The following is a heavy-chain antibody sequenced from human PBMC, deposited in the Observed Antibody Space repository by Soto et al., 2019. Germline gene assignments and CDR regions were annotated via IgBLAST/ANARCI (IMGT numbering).Heavy chain of an antibody. CDR3: AAATGVYYDSSGYYTYYYYGMDV. V-gene: IGHV1-58*01. CDR2: IVVGSGNT. CDR1: GFTFTSSA. Sequence: ASVKVSCKASGFTFTSSAVQWVRQARGQRLEWIGWIVVGSGNTNYAQKFQERVTITRDMSTSTGYMELSSLRSEYTAVYYCAAATGVYYDSSGYYTYYYYGMDVWGQGTTVTVSS. D-gene: IGHD3-22*01. J-gene: IGHJ6*02.